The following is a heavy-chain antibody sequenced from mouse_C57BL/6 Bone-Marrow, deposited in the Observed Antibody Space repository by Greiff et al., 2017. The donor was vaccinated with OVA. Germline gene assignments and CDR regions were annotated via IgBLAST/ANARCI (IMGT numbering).Heavy chain of an antibody. D-gene: IGHD1-1*01. CDR3: ARRGIYGSSFAY. Sequence: VQLQQSGPELVKPGASVKIPCKASGYTFTDYNMDWVKQSHGKSLEWIGDINPNNGGTIYNQKFKGKATLTVDKSSSTAYMELRSLTSEDTAVYYCARRGIYGSSFAYWGQGTLVTVSA. J-gene: IGHJ3*01. CDR2: INPNNGGT. V-gene: IGHV1-18*01. CDR1: GYTFTDYN.